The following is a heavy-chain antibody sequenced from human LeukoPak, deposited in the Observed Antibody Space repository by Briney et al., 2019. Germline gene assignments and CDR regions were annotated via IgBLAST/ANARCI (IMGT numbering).Heavy chain of an antibody. J-gene: IGHJ4*02. Sequence: GGSLRLSCAASGFTFSLYAMSWVRQALGKGLEWGGFIRSKAYGGTTEYASSVKGRVTITRDDSKSIAYFKMNSLKTEDTAVYYCTSRWAYCSTTSCYIDYWCQGTLVTVSS. V-gene: IGHV3-49*04. CDR2: IRSKAYGGTT. CDR1: GFTFSLYA. CDR3: TSRWAYCSTTSCYIDY. D-gene: IGHD2-2*02.